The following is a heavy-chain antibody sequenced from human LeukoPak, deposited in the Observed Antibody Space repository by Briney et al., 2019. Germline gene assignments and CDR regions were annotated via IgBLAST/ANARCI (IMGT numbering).Heavy chain of an antibody. CDR2: IYYSGST. D-gene: IGHD3-10*01. V-gene: IGHV4-39*01. J-gene: IGHJ5*02. Sequence: SETLSPTCTVSGGSIGSNNYYWGWIRQPPGKGLEWIGSIYYSGSTYYNPSLKSRVTISVDTSKNQFSLKLSSVTAADTAVYYCARSDGDYYGSGPYNWFDPWGQGTLVTVSS. CDR1: GGSIGSNNYY. CDR3: ARSDGDYYGSGPYNWFDP.